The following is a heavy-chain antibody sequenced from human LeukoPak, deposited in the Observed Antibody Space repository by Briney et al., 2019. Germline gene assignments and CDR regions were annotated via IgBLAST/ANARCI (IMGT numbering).Heavy chain of an antibody. J-gene: IGHJ4*02. D-gene: IGHD3-3*01. V-gene: IGHV3-23*01. CDR3: AKDKYYDFWSGLTPWQ. Sequence: PGGSLRLSCAASGFTFSSYAMSWVRQAPGKGLEWVSYISSSGSTIYYADSVKGRFTISRDNSKNTLYLQMNSLRAEDTAAYYCAKDKYYDFWSGLTPWQWGRGTLVTVSS. CDR2: ISSSGSTI. CDR1: GFTFSSYA.